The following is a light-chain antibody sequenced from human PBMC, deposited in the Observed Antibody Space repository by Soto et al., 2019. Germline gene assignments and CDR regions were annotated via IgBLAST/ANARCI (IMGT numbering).Light chain of an antibody. CDR2: DAS. V-gene: IGKV3-20*01. J-gene: IGKJ1*01. CDR3: QQYGSSPKT. CDR1: QSVRSSF. Sequence: EIVLTQSPGTLSLSPGERATLSCRASQSVRSSFLAWYQQKPGQAPRLLIYDASSRATGIPDRFSGSESGTDFTHTISRLEPEDFAVYYCQQYGSSPKTFGQGTKVEIK.